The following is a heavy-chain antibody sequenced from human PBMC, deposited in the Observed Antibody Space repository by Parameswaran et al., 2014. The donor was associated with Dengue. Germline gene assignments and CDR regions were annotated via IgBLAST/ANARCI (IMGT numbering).Heavy chain of an antibody. V-gene: IGHV1-18*01. CDR3: ARDGAVLGDYYYYYMDV. Sequence: CVRQAPGQGLEWMGWISAYNGNTNYAQKLQGRVTMTTDTSTSTAYMELRSLRSDDTAVYYCARDGAVLGDYYYYYMDVVGQRDHGHRLL. CDR2: ISAYNGNT. J-gene: IGHJ6*03. D-gene: IGHD1-26*01.